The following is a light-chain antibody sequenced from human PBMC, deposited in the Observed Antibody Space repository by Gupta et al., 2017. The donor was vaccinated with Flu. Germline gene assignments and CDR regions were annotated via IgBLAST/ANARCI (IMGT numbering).Light chain of an antibody. V-gene: IGKV1-39*01. J-gene: IGKJ3*01. Sequence: DIQMTQSPSPLSASVGDRVTITCRASQSVKRYLNWYQQKPGKAPKLLIYSASTLQSGVPSRFSGNGSGTDFTLTISSLQPEDFATYYCQQSYNTPLFTFGPGTKVDIK. CDR3: QQSYNTPLFT. CDR1: QSVKRY. CDR2: SAS.